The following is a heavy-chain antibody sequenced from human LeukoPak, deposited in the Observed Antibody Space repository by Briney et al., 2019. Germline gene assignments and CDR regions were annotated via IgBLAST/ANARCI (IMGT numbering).Heavy chain of an antibody. D-gene: IGHD2-8*01. V-gene: IGHV3-66*01. CDR1: GFSVSSNY. CDR3: ATEEWYRFDN. Sequence: GGSLRLSCAASGFSVSSNYMGWVRQAPGKGLEWVSVLFSGGNIYYADSVQGRFTISRDNSKNMLFLEMNRLRGEDTAVYYCATEEWYRFDNWGQGTLVTVSS. J-gene: IGHJ4*02. CDR2: LFSGGNI.